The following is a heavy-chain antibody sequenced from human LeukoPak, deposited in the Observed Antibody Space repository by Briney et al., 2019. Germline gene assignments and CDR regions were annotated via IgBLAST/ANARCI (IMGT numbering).Heavy chain of an antibody. CDR2: IYTSGST. V-gene: IGHV4-4*08. CDR1: GGSISSYY. CDR3: ARIYCGGDCRGYYYHYYMDV. D-gene: IGHD2-21*02. Sequence: SETLSLTCTVSGGSISSYYWSWIRQPPGKGLEWIGRIYTSGSTNYNPSLKSRVTISVDTSKNQFSLKLSSVTAADTAVYYCARIYCGGDCRGYYYHYYMDVWGKGTTVTISS. J-gene: IGHJ6*03.